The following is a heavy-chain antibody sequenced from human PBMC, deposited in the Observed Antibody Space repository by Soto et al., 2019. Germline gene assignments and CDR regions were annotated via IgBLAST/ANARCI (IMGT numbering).Heavy chain of an antibody. V-gene: IGHV1-2*02. Sequence: QVQLVQSGAAVEKPGASMKVSCKASGYTFTAYYIPWVRQAPGQGLEWMGWINPKTGATETAQRCQDRVTLTWDTPNRTADMDLSRLTSDDTAVYFCAREREVVCSRSFDYWGRGTLLTVSS. CDR2: INPKTGAT. CDR1: GYTFTAYY. J-gene: IGHJ4*02. D-gene: IGHD2-15*01. CDR3: AREREVVCSRSFDY.